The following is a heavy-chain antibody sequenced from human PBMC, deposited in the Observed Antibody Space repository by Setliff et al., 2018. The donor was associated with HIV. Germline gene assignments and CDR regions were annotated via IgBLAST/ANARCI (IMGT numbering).Heavy chain of an antibody. CDR2: ITASGGST. Sequence: LRLSCAASGFTFRSYSVSWVRQAPGKGLEWVSAITASGGSTYYADSVKGRFTISRDNSKNTVYLQVNSLRAEDTAVYYCATFNFWTGSLVDYYYHGEDVWGQGTTVTVSS. CDR1: GFTFRSYS. J-gene: IGHJ6*02. D-gene: IGHD3-3*01. V-gene: IGHV3-23*01. CDR3: ATFNFWTGSLVDYYYHGEDV.